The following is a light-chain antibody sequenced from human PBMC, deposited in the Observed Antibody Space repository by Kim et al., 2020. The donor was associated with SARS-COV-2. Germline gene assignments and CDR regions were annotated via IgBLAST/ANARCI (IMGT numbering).Light chain of an antibody. CDR2: GKN. CDR1: SLRTYY. V-gene: IGLV3-19*01. CDR3: NSRDNSGNHVV. J-gene: IGLJ2*01. Sequence: SSELTQDPAMSVALGQTVRITCQGDSLRTYYASWYQQKPGQAPILVIYGKNNRPSGIPDRFSGSSSGNTASLTVTGAQAVDEADYYCNSRDNSGNHVVFGGGTKRIVL.